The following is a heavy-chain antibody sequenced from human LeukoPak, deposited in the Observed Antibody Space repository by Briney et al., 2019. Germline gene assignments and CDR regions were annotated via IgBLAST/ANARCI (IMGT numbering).Heavy chain of an antibody. Sequence: GASVKVSCTPSGYTFTAFFIHWVRQAPGQGLEWMGWLNPNSGGTNYAQKFQGRVTMTRDTSISTAYMELSRLRSDDTAVYFCARVGAAYQDSNYWGQGTLVTVSS. J-gene: IGHJ4*02. CDR2: LNPNSGGT. D-gene: IGHD1-26*01. V-gene: IGHV1-2*02. CDR1: GYTFTAFF. CDR3: ARVGAAYQDSNY.